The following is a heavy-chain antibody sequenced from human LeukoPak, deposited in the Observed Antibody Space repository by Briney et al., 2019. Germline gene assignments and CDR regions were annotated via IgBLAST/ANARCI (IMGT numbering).Heavy chain of an antibody. Sequence: GASVTVSCKASGYTFTSYDINWVRQATGQGLEWMGWMNPNSGNTGYAQKFQGRVTITRNTSISTAYMELSSLRSEDTAVYYCARVVGIAARHTNRAFDIWGQGTMVTVSS. CDR2: MNPNSGNT. V-gene: IGHV1-8*03. D-gene: IGHD6-6*01. CDR3: ARVVGIAARHTNRAFDI. CDR1: GYTFTSYD. J-gene: IGHJ3*02.